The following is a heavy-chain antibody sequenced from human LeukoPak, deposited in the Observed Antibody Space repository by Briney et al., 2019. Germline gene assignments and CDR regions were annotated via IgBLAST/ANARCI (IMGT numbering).Heavy chain of an antibody. CDR2: ISESGST. V-gene: IGHV4-59*12. J-gene: IGHJ3*02. Sequence: SSETLSLTCTVSAGSITSYYWSWIRQPPGKGLEWIGYISESGSTNSNPSLKSRVTISVDTSKNQFSLKLSSVTAADTAVYYCARDRFGDSSSWYRDAFDIWGQGTMVTVSS. CDR1: AGSITSYY. D-gene: IGHD6-13*01. CDR3: ARDRFGDSSSWYRDAFDI.